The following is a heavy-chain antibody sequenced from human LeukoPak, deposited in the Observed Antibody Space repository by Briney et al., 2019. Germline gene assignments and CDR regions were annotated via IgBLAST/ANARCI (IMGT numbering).Heavy chain of an antibody. CDR2: INPNSGGT. D-gene: IGHD3-10*01. CDR3: AREWGYGSGSYFDP. V-gene: IGHV1-2*02. Sequence: ASVKVSCKASGYTFTGYYMHWVRQAPGQGLEWMGWINPNSGGTNYAQKFQGRVTMTRDTSISTAYMELSRLRSDDTAVYYRAREWGYGSGSYFDPWGQGTLVTVSS. J-gene: IGHJ5*02. CDR1: GYTFTGYY.